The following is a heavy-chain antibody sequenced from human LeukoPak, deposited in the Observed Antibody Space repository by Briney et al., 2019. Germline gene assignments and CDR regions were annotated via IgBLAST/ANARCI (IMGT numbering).Heavy chain of an antibody. D-gene: IGHD2-15*01. V-gene: IGHV4-61*08. CDR2: VYYTGST. J-gene: IGHJ5*02. Sequence: SQTLSLTCTVSAGSVTNGDYYWSWLRQPPGKALEWIGFVYYTGSTYYTPSLEGRATISVDTSKNQFSVKLSSVTAADTAVYYCARGFHLGYCSGGSCYVWFDPWGQGTLVTVSS. CDR1: AGSVTNGDYY. CDR3: ARGFHLGYCSGGSCYVWFDP.